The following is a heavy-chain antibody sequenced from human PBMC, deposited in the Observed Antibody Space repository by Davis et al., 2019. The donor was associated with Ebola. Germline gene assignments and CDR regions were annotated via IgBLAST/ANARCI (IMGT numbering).Heavy chain of an antibody. CDR2: INAGNGNT. V-gene: IGHV1-3*01. D-gene: IGHD4-17*01. Sequence: ASVKVSCKAPGYTFTTYAMHWVRQAPGQRLEWMGWINAGNGNTKYSQKFQGRVTITRDTSASTAYMELSSLRSEDTAVYYCARDMDGDYAHDYWGQGTLVTVSS. CDR1: GYTFTTYA. J-gene: IGHJ4*02. CDR3: ARDMDGDYAHDY.